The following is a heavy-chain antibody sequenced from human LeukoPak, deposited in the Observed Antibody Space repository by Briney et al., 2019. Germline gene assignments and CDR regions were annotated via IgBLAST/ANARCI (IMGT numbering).Heavy chain of an antibody. D-gene: IGHD3-22*01. V-gene: IGHV4-39*07. Sequence: NSSETLSLTCTVSGGSISSSSYYWGWIRQPPGKGLEWIGSIYYSGSTYYNPSLKSRVTISVDTSKNQFSLKLSSVTAADTAVYYCARVAPYYYDSSGYYPPDYWGQGTLVTVSS. J-gene: IGHJ4*02. CDR2: IYYSGST. CDR3: ARVAPYYYDSSGYYPPDY. CDR1: GGSISSSSYY.